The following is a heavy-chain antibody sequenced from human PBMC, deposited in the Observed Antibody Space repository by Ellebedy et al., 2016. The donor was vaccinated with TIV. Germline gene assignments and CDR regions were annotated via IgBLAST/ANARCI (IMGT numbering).Heavy chain of an antibody. Sequence: PGGSLRLSCLASGLTFRSYPMHWVRHAPGKGLEYVSAIRNNGGSTYYAYSVKGRFTISLDNSKNTLDLQMSSLTPEDTAVFYCVPRMVVAFEYWGQGTLVTVSS. CDR3: VPRMVVAFEY. J-gene: IGHJ4*02. CDR1: GLTFRSYP. V-gene: IGHV3-64D*09. CDR2: IRNNGGST. D-gene: IGHD2-21*01.